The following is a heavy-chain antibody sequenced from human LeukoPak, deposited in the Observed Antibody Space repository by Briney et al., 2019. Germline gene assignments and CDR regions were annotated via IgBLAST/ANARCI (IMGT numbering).Heavy chain of an antibody. CDR3: ARCGNTTWIGYYFDY. CDR2: IYFSGST. D-gene: IGHD2-2*01. V-gene: IGHV4-59*01. Sequence: SETLSLTCTVSGASISNYCWSWIRQPPGRGLEWIGYIYFSGSTNSNPSLKSRVTMSVDTSKSHFSLKLTSVTAADTAVYYCARCGNTTWIGYYFDYWGQGTLVTVSS. CDR1: GASISNYC. J-gene: IGHJ4*02.